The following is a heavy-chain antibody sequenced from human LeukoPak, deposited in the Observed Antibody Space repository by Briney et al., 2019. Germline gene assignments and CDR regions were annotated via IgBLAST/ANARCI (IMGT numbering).Heavy chain of an antibody. V-gene: IGHV4-39*07. CDR3: ARRRVYGSGSPYGY. Sequence: SETLSLTCTVSGGSISIANYFWGWIRQPPGKGLEWIGSTYYDGSTYYNPSLKSRVTISRDTSKDQFSLKLSSVTAADTAVYYCARRRVYGSGSPYGYWGQGTLVTVSS. CDR2: TYYDGST. CDR1: GGSISIANYF. D-gene: IGHD3-10*01. J-gene: IGHJ4*02.